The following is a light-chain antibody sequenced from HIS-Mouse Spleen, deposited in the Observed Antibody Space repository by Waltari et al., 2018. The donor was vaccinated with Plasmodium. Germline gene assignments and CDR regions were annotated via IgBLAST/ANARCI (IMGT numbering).Light chain of an antibody. CDR2: RDS. CDR1: NIGSKS. J-gene: IGLJ3*02. V-gene: IGLV3-9*01. Sequence: SYVLTQPPSVSVAPGQTARITCGGNNIGSKSVHWYQQKPGQAPVLGIYRDSNRPSGIPERFSGSNSGNTATLTISRAQAGDEADYYCQVWDSSTVFGGGTKLTVL. CDR3: QVWDSSTV.